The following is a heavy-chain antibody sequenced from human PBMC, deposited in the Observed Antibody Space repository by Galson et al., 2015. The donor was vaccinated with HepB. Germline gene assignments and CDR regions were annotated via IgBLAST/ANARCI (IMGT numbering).Heavy chain of an antibody. J-gene: IGHJ6*04. CDR1: GYTFTDYY. CDR2: INPNSGGT. V-gene: IGHV1-2*06. CDR3: ARISRDDV. Sequence: SVKVSCKASGYTFTDYYIHWVRQAPGQGLEWMGRINPNSGGTNYAQEFQGRVTMTRDTSISTAYMEMSRLTSHDTAVYYCARISRDDVWGKGTTVTVSS.